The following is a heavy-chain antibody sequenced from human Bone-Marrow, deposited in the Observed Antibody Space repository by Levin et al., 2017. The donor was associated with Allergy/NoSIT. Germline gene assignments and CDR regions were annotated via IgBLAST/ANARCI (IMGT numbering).Heavy chain of an antibody. CDR1: GFTFSHTG. V-gene: IGHV3-30*18. D-gene: IGHD3-3*01. J-gene: IGHJ4*02. Sequence: GGSLRLSCAASGFTFSHTGMHWVRQAPGKGLEWVAVISYDSIRDYYVESVKGRFTVSRDNSKNTLYLQMNNLRAEDTAIYYCVKPIRISIYPPFYFDSWGQGALVTVSS. CDR3: VKPIRISIYPPFYFDS. CDR2: ISYDSIRD.